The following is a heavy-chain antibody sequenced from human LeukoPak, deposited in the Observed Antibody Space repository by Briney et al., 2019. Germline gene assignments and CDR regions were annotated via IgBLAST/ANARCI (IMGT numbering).Heavy chain of an antibody. CDR1: GFTVSSNY. CDR2: IYSGGST. J-gene: IGHJ4*02. CDR3: AKGHYYDSTGKYSYADF. D-gene: IGHD3-22*01. V-gene: IGHV3-66*01. Sequence: GGSLRLSCAASGFTVSSNYMSWVRQAPGKGLEWVSVIYSGGSTYYADSVKGRFTISRDNSKNTLYLQMNSLRAEDTAVYYCAKGHYYDSTGKYSYADFWGQGTLVTVSS.